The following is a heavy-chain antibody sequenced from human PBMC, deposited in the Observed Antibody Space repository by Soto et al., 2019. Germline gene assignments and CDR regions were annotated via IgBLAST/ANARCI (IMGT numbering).Heavy chain of an antibody. Sequence: SETLSLTCTVSGGSISSGNYYWSWIRQHPGKGLEWIGYIYYSGSTYYNPSLKSRVTISVDTSKNQFSLKLSSVTAADTAVYYCASTYYNASSGPFDYWGQGTVVTVSS. J-gene: IGHJ4*02. CDR3: ASTYYNASSGPFDY. CDR2: IYYSGST. D-gene: IGHD3-22*01. V-gene: IGHV4-31*03. CDR1: GGSISSGNYY.